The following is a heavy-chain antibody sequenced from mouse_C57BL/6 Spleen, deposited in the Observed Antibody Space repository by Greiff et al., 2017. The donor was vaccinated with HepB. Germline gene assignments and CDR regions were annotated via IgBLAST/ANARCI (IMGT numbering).Heavy chain of an antibody. V-gene: IGHV1-66*01. Sequence: VQLQQSGPELVKPGASVKISCKASGYSFTSYYIHWVKQRPGQGLEWIGWIYPGSGNTKYNEKFKGKATLTADTSSSTAYMQLSSLTSEDAAVYYCARGYYGSSSFDYWGQGTTLTVSS. D-gene: IGHD1-1*01. J-gene: IGHJ2*01. CDR1: GYSFTSYY. CDR3: ARGYYGSSSFDY. CDR2: IYPGSGNT.